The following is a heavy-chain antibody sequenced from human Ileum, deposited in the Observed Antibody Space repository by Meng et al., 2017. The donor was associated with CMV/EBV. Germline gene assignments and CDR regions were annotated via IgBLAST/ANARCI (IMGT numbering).Heavy chain of an antibody. J-gene: IGHJ4*02. CDR3: ARDLIDFWSGYPSQNFDY. V-gene: IGHV2-5*01. Sequence: LSTSGVGVGWIRKPPGKALEWLALIYWNDDKRYSPSLKSRLTITKDTSKNQVVLTMTNMDPVDTATYYCARDLIDFWSGYPSQNFDYWGQGTLVTVSS. CDR2: IYWNDDK. D-gene: IGHD3-3*01. CDR1: LSTSGVG.